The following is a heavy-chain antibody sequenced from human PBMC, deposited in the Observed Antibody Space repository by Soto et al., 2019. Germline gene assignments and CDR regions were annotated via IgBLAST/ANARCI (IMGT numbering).Heavy chain of an antibody. CDR1: GYTFTSYD. CDR3: DSRDYDYIWGSYRLDDY. D-gene: IGHD3-16*02. J-gene: IGHJ4*02. Sequence: QVQLVQSGAEVKKPGASVKVSCKASGYTFTSYDITWVRQATGQGLEWMGWMNPNSGNTGYAQKFQVRVTMTRKTAIITAYMELSSLRSEHTAVYYCDSRDYDYIWGSYRLDDYWGQGTLVTVSS. CDR2: MNPNSGNT. V-gene: IGHV1-8*01.